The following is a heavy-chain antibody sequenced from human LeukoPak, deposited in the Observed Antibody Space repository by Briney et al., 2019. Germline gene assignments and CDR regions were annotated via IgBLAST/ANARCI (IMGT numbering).Heavy chain of an antibody. J-gene: IGHJ4*02. V-gene: IGHV1-69*13. Sequence: SVKVSCKASGGTFSSYAISWVRQAPGQGLEWMGGIIPIFGTANYAQKFQGRVTITADESTSTAYMELSSLRSEDTAVYYCAREGGLGGATVSDWGQGTLVTVSS. CDR2: IIPIFGTA. D-gene: IGHD1-26*01. CDR3: AREGGLGGATVSD. CDR1: GGTFSSYA.